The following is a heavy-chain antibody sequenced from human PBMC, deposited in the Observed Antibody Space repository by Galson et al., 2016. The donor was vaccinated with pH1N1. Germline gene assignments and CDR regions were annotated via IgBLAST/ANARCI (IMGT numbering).Heavy chain of an antibody. D-gene: IGHD7-27*01. Sequence: SVKVSCKASGYTFTSYYIHWVRQAPGQGLEWMGVIDPSGGGATYAQSFLARLTMARDISTSTVYMDLSSLKSEDTAAYYCTRDLGRRREYWGQGTLVTVSS. V-gene: IGHV1-46*01. J-gene: IGHJ4*02. CDR2: IDPSGGGA. CDR1: GYTFTSYY. CDR3: TRDLGRRREY.